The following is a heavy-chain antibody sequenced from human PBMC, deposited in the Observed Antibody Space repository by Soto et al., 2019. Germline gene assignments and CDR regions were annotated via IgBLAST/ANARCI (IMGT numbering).Heavy chain of an antibody. CDR1: VFTFSNYA. Sequence: GWSLRLSCASSVFTFSNYAMSWVRQAPGKGLEWVSTISGRGGNTYYADSVKGRFTISRDNSRNTLYLQMDSLRVEDSAVYSCAKAGCSGGTCYLYYFDYWGQGALVTVSS. CDR3: AKAGCSGGTCYLYYFDY. J-gene: IGHJ4*02. V-gene: IGHV3-23*01. D-gene: IGHD2-15*01. CDR2: ISGRGGNT.